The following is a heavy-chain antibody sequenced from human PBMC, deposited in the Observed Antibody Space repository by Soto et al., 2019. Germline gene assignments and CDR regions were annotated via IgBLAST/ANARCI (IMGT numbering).Heavy chain of an antibody. Sequence: LXLSCAASGFTFTGYSLSWVRQAPGKGLEWVATISGIGGSTYLADSVKGRLSISRDNSKNTVSLLMNSLRAEDTALYFCARGSSGYISSWYYFDYWGRGTLVTVSS. CDR2: ISGIGGST. CDR3: ARGSSGYISSWYYFDY. J-gene: IGHJ4*02. CDR1: GFTFTGYS. D-gene: IGHD6-13*01. V-gene: IGHV3-23*01.